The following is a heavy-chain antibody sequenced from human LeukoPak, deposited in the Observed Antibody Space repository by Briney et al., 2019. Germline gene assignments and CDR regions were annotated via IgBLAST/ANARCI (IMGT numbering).Heavy chain of an antibody. CDR2: IYSSGDT. CDR1: GFTVSSNY. J-gene: IGHJ6*02. Sequence: GGSLRLSCAASGFTVSSNYMNYIRQAPGKGLEWVSTIYSSGDTYYADSVKGRFTISRDNSKNTLYLQMNSLRAENTAVYYCAKDRIAVAGTYYYGMDVWGQGTTVTVSS. CDR3: AKDRIAVAGTYYYGMDV. D-gene: IGHD6-19*01. V-gene: IGHV3-53*01.